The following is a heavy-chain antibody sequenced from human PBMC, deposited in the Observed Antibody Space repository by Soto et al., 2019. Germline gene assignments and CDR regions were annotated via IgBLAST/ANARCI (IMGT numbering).Heavy chain of an antibody. CDR2: ISDDGSSA. CDR1: GFTFSMYW. J-gene: IGHJ4*02. CDR3: TRGPRPSSVGTGAF. V-gene: IGHV3-74*01. Sequence: EVQLVESGGDLVQPGGSLRLSCTASGFTFSMYWMHWVRQVPGKGPEWVSRISDDGSSADYADSVKGRFTISRDNAKNTLYLEMHVLRADDTAVDYCTRGPRPSSVGTGAFWGQGTPVTVSS. D-gene: IGHD3-10*01.